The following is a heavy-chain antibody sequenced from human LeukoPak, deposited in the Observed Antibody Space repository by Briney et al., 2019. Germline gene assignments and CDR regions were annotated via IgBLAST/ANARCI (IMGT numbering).Heavy chain of an antibody. V-gene: IGHV1-69*02. J-gene: IGHJ3*02. CDR3: ATKGVRLGEYRDAFDI. CDR1: GGTFSSYT. CDR2: IIPILGIA. Sequence: ASVKVSCKASGGTFSSYTISWVRQAPGQGLEWMGRIIPILGIANYAQKFQGRVTITADKSTSTAYMELSSLRSEDTAVYYCATKGVRLGEYRDAFDIWGQGTMVTVSS. D-gene: IGHD3-10*01.